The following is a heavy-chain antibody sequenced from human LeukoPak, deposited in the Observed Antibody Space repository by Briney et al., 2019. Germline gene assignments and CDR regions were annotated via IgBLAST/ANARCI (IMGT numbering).Heavy chain of an antibody. V-gene: IGHV3-21*01. D-gene: IGHD3-10*01. CDR1: GFTFNNYN. CDR3: ARDRLLGPTGIGY. Sequence: GGSLRLSCAASGFTFNNYNMNWDRQAPGKGLEWVSSISSSSSYIYYADSVKGRFTISRDNAKNSLYLQMNSLKAEDTAVYYCARDRLLGPTGIGYWGQGTLVTVSS. CDR2: ISSSSSYI. J-gene: IGHJ4*02.